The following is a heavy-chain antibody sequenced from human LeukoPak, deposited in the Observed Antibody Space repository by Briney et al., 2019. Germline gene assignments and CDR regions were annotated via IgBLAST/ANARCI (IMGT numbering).Heavy chain of an antibody. J-gene: IGHJ6*02. V-gene: IGHV4-30-4*01. CDR3: ATGYYVGERSPYGMDV. CDR2: IYYSGST. CDR1: GGSISSGDDY. Sequence: SQTLSLTCTVSGGSISSGDDYWGWIRQPPGKGLEWIGYIYYSGSTYYNPSLKSRVTISVDTSKNQFSLKLSSVTAADTAVYYCATGYYVGERSPYGMDVWGQGTTVAVSS. D-gene: IGHD3-10*02.